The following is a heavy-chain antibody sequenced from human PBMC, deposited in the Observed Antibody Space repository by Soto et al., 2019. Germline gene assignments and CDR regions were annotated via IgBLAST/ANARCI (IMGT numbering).Heavy chain of an antibody. J-gene: IGHJ4*02. V-gene: IGHV3-23*01. CDR1: GFTFSVYA. CDR3: AKALYGGFTY. CDR2: ISGSGDST. D-gene: IGHD3-10*01. Sequence: EVRRLESGGGLVQPGGSLRLSCAASGFTFSVYAMSWVRQAPGKGLEWVSGISGSGDSTHYADSVKGRFTVSRDNYKSMLYQQTNSPSAEDPAIYYCAKALYGGFTYWGQGTLVTVSS.